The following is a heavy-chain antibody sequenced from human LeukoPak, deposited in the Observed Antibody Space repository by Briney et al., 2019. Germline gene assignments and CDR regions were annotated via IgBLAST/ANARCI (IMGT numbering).Heavy chain of an antibody. CDR2: ISSSSSYI. V-gene: IGHV3-21*01. CDR1: GFTFSSYS. D-gene: IGHD1-26*01. J-gene: IGHJ3*02. Sequence: GGSLRLSCAASGFTFSSYSMNWVRQAPGKGLEWVSSISSSSSYIHSADSVRGRFTISRDNAKNSLFLQMNSLRAEDTAVYYCARDGRELPRSDAFDIWGQGTMVTVSS. CDR3: ARDGRELPRSDAFDI.